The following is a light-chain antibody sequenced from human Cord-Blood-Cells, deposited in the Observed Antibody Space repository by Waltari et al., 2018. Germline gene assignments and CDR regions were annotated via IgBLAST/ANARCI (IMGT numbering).Light chain of an antibody. CDR3: SSYTSSSTLV. CDR2: EVS. CDR1: SSDVGGYNY. Sequence: QSALTQPASVSGSPGQSITISCTGTSSDVGGYNYVSWYQQHPGKAPKLLIYEVSNRPSGVSNRFSGSKSGNTASLTISGRQAEEEADYYCSSYTSSSTLVFGTGTKVTGL. V-gene: IGLV2-14*01. J-gene: IGLJ1*01.